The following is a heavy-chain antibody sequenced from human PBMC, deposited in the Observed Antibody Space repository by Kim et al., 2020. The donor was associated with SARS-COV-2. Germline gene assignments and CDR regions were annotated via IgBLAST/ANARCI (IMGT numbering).Heavy chain of an antibody. CDR1: GFTFSSYG. Sequence: GSLRLSCAASGFTFSSYGMHWVRQAPGKGLEWVAVISYDGSNKYYADSVKGRFTISRDNSKNTLYLQMNSLRAEDTAVYYCAKYYYDSSGHIDYWGQGTLVTVSS. J-gene: IGHJ4*02. D-gene: IGHD3-22*01. V-gene: IGHV3-30*18. CDR3: AKYYYDSSGHIDY. CDR2: ISYDGSNK.